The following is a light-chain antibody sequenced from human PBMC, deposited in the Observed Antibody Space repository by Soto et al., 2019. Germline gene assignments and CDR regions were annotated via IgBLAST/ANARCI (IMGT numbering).Light chain of an antibody. CDR1: QSISSY. V-gene: IGKV3-11*01. J-gene: IGKJ4*01. Sequence: EIVLTQSPATLSSSPGERATLSCRASQSISSYLAWYQHKPGQAPRLLIYDASNKAAGIPARVSGSGSGTDFTITISSLESEDFAVYYYQQRSHTLTFGGGTKVEIK. CDR3: QQRSHTLT. CDR2: DAS.